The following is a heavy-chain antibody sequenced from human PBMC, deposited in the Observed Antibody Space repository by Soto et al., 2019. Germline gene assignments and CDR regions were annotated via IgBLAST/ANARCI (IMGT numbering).Heavy chain of an antibody. CDR3: ARDHPQQLVLVSGDWFDP. Sequence: ASVKVSCKASGYTFTSYGISWVRQAPGQGLEWMGWIGAYNGNTNYAQKLQGRVTMTTDTSTSTAYMELRSLRSDDTAVYYCARDHPQQLVLVSGDWFDPWGQGTLVTVSS. D-gene: IGHD6-13*01. J-gene: IGHJ5*02. CDR2: IGAYNGNT. CDR1: GYTFTSYG. V-gene: IGHV1-18*01.